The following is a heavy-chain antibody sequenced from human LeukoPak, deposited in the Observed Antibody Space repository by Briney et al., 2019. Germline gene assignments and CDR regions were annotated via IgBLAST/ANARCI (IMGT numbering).Heavy chain of an antibody. J-gene: IGHJ5*02. CDR1: GFTFSSYS. D-gene: IGHD6-19*01. Sequence: AGGSLRLSCAASGFTFSSYSMNWVRQAPGKGLEWVSSITSSSSYIYYADSVKGRFTISRDNAKNSLYLQMNSLRAEDTAVYYCAREMLAAVAAQSWGQGTLVTVSS. V-gene: IGHV3-21*01. CDR2: ITSSSSYI. CDR3: AREMLAAVAAQS.